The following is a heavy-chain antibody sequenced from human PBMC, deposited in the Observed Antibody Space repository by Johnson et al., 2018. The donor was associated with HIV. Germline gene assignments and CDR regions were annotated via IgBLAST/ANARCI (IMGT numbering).Heavy chain of an antibody. CDR2: IGTAGDT. CDR1: GFTFSSYD. D-gene: IGHD1-7*01. Sequence: VQLVESGGGLVQPGGSLRLSCAASGFTFSSYDMHWVRQATGKGLEWVSAIGTAGDTYYPGSVKGRFTISRENAKNSLYLQMNSLRAGDTAVYYCARDPPGTTAGAFDIWGQGTMVTVSS. CDR3: ARDPPGTTAGAFDI. V-gene: IGHV3-13*01. J-gene: IGHJ3*02.